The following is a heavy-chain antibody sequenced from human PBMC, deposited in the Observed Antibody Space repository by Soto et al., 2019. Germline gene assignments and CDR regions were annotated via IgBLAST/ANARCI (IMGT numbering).Heavy chain of an antibody. V-gene: IGHV3-48*02. CDR3: ARGGSSGWYREYYFDY. J-gene: IGHJ4*02. Sequence: GGSLRLSCAASGFTFSSYSMNWVRQAPGKGLEWVSYISSSSSTIYYADSVKGRFTISRDNAKNSLYLQMNSLRDEDTAVYYCARGGSSGWYREYYFDYWGQGTLVTVSS. D-gene: IGHD6-19*01. CDR2: ISSSSSTI. CDR1: GFTFSSYS.